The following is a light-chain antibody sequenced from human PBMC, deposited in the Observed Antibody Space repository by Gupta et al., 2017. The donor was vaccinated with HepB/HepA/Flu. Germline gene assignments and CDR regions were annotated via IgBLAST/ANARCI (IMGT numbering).Light chain of an antibody. CDR2: STN. V-gene: IGLV8-61*01. CDR3: VLYMGSGSWV. CDR1: SGPVSTSYY. Sequence: QTVVPQEPSFSVSPGGTVTLTCGLRSGPVSTSYYPSWYQQTPGQAPRTLIYSTNTRSSGVPDRFSGSILGNTAALTITGAQADDESDYYCVLYMGSGSWVFGGGTKLTVL. J-gene: IGLJ3*02.